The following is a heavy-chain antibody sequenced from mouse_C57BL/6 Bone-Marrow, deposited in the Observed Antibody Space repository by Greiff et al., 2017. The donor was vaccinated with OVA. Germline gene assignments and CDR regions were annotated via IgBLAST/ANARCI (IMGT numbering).Heavy chain of an antibody. CDR3: ARSLFTTVVARNYAMDY. CDR2: IYPGSGST. D-gene: IGHD1-1*01. Sequence: VKLQQPGAELVKPGASVKMSCKASGYTFTSYWITWVKQRPGQGLEWIGDIYPGSGSTNYNEKFKSKATLTVDTSSSTAYMQLSSLTSEDSAVYYCARSLFTTVVARNYAMDYWGQGTSVTVSS. V-gene: IGHV1-55*01. J-gene: IGHJ4*01. CDR1: GYTFTSYW.